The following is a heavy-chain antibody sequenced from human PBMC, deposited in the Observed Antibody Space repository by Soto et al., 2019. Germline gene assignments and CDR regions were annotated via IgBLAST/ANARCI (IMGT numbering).Heavy chain of an antibody. Sequence: SETLSLTCTVSGGSISSGGYYWSWIRQHPWKGLEWIGYIYYSGSTYYNPSLKSRVTISVDTSKNQFSLKLSSVTAADTAVYYCARGIRSYYFDYWGQGTLVTVS. CDR1: GGSISSGGYY. V-gene: IGHV4-31*03. CDR2: IYYSGST. D-gene: IGHD3-3*02. CDR3: ARGIRSYYFDY. J-gene: IGHJ4*02.